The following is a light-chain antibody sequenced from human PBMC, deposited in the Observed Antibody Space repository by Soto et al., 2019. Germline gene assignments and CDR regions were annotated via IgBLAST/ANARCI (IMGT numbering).Light chain of an antibody. Sequence: DIQMTQSPSSLSSSVGDRVTITCRASQGISNWLAWYQQKPGQAPKLLXYTASRLESGVPSRFRGSGSGTDFTLTISSLQPEDFATYYCQQTNSSPITFGQGTRLEIK. J-gene: IGKJ5*01. CDR1: QGISNW. CDR3: QQTNSSPIT. V-gene: IGKV1D-12*01. CDR2: TAS.